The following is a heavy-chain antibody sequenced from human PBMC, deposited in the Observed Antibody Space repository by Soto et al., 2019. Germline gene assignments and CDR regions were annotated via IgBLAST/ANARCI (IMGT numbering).Heavy chain of an antibody. Sequence: QVQLVQSGAEVKKPGSSVKVSCKASGGTFSSYAISWVRQAPGQGLEWMGGIIPIFGTANYAQKVQGRVTITAEESTCTAYMELSSLRSEDTAVYYCARVVTVVKSFHYWCFDLWGRGTLVTVSS. V-gene: IGHV1-69*12. CDR1: GGTFSSYA. D-gene: IGHD2-15*01. CDR2: IIPIFGTA. CDR3: ARVVTVVKSFHYWCFDL. J-gene: IGHJ2*01.